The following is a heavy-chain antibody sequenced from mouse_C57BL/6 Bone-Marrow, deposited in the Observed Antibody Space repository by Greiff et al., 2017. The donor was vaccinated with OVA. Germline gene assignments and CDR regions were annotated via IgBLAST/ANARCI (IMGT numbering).Heavy chain of an antibody. D-gene: IGHD1-1*01. Sequence: VQLQQSGPELVKPGASVKLSCKASGYTFTSYDINWVKQRPGQGLEWIGWIYPRDGSTKYNEKFKGKATLTADKSSSTAYMELRSLTSEDSAVYFCEKEALRYFDYWGQGTTLTVSS. CDR3: EKEALRYFDY. CDR2: IYPRDGST. V-gene: IGHV1-85*01. J-gene: IGHJ2*01. CDR1: GYTFTSYD.